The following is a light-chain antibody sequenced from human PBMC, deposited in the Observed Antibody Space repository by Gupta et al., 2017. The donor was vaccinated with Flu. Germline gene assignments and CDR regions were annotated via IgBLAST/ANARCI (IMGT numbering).Light chain of an antibody. V-gene: IGKV3-11*01. J-gene: IGKJ1*01. CDR2: DAS. CDR1: QSVSGY. Sequence: ATLSLSPGERATLSCRASQSVSGYLAWYKQKPGQGPRLLIYDASNRATGIPARFSGSGYGTDFTLTISSREPEDFAVYYCQQHGDWPPWTFGQGTKLEIK. CDR3: QQHGDWPPWT.